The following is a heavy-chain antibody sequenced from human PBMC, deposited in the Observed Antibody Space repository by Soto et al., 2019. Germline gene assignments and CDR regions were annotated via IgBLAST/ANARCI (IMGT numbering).Heavy chain of an antibody. V-gene: IGHV1-8*01. Sequence: ASVKVSCKASGYSFTSLDINWVRQTAGQGLGWMGWMQPSTGRTGYAQKFQGRVTMTRDTSINTAYMELTTLTSDDTAFYYCARGVSAGVDHWGQGTLVTVSS. CDR1: GYSFTSLD. CDR2: MQPSTGRT. D-gene: IGHD1-26*01. J-gene: IGHJ4*02. CDR3: ARGVSAGVDH.